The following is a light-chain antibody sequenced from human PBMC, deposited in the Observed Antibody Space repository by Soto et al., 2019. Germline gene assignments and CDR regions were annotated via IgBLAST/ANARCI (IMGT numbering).Light chain of an antibody. V-gene: IGKV3-20*01. CDR1: QSVSSSY. J-gene: IGKJ1*01. CDR3: QQYGSSPWT. Sequence: ILLTQSPGTLSLSPGEGATLSCRASQSVSSSYLAWYQQKPGQAPRLLIYGASSRATGIPDRFSGSGSGTDFTLTISRLEPEDFAVYYCQQYGSSPWTFGQGTKVDIK. CDR2: GAS.